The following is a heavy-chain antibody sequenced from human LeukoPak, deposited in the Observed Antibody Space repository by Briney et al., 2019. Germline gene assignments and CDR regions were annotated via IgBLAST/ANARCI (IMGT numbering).Heavy chain of an antibody. J-gene: IGHJ4*02. D-gene: IGHD1-26*01. V-gene: IGHV4-34*01. CDR3: ARGGRQGDY. CDR2: INHSGGT. CDR1: GGSFSGYY. Sequence: PSETLSLTCAVYGGSFSGYYWSWIRQPPGKGLEWIGEINHSGGTNYNPSLKSRVTISVDTSKNQFSLKLSSVTAADTAVYYCARGGRQGDYWGQGTLVTVSS.